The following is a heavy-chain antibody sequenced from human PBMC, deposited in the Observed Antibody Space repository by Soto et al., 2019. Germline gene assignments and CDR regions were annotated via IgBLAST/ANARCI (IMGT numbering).Heavy chain of an antibody. CDR3: ARGTDDSKSGY. V-gene: IGHV4-31*03. CDR1: GSSITSGSYY. CDR2: IHPSGST. D-gene: IGHD4-4*01. J-gene: IGHJ4*02. Sequence: QVQQQESGPGLVKPSQTLSLTCTVSGSSITSGSYYWNWIRQSPGKGLEWIGCIHPSGSTHYNPSLQSRVSISHDGPDKRFSLNLTSVTAADTALYYCARGTDDSKSGYWGQGILVTVSS.